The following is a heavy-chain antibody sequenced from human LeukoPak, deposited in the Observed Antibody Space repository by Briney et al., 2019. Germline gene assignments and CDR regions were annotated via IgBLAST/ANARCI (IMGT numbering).Heavy chain of an antibody. CDR3: AREGSYSSYFDY. J-gene: IGHJ4*02. D-gene: IGHD1-26*01. Sequence: GGSLRLSCAASGFTFSSYGMHWVRQAPGKGLEWVAVIWYDGSNKYYADSVKGRFTISRDNSKNTLYLQMNSLRAEDTAVYYCAREGSYSSYFDYWGQGTLVTVSS. CDR1: GFTFSSYG. V-gene: IGHV3-33*01. CDR2: IWYDGSNK.